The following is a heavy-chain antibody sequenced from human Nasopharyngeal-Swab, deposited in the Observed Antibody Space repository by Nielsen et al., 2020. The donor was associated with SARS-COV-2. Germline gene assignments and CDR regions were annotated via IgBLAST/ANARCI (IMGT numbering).Heavy chain of an antibody. Sequence: GGSLRLSCAASGFTFSSYTMNWVRQAPGKGLVWAASTNAAGTYAHYADSVKGRFTISRENAKNSLYLQMNSLGAEDTAVYYCLRGDSRDVWGQGTMVTVSS. CDR3: LRGDSRDV. D-gene: IGHD3-22*01. CDR1: GFTFSSYT. V-gene: IGHV3-21*01. CDR2: TNAAGTYA. J-gene: IGHJ3*01.